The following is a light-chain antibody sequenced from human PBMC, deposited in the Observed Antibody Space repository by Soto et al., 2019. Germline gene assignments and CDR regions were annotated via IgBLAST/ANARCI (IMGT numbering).Light chain of an antibody. V-gene: IGKV1-39*01. Sequence: DIQMTQSPSSLSASVGDRVTITCRASQSISSYFNWYQQKPGKAPMLLIYAASSLQSGVPSRFNGSGSGTDFTLTISSLQPEDFATYYCQQSYSTSITFGQWTRLEIK. CDR2: AAS. CDR1: QSISSY. J-gene: IGKJ5*01. CDR3: QQSYSTSIT.